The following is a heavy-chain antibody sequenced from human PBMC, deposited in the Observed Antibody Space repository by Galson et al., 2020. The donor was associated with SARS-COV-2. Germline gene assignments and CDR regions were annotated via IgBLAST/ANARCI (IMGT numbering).Heavy chain of an antibody. Sequence: GGSLRLSCAASGFTFDDYAMHWVRQAPGKGLEWVSGISWNSGSIGYADSVKGRFTISRDNAKNSLYLQMNSLRAEDTALYYCAPLGELGFDYWSQGTLVTVSS. D-gene: IGHD6-6*01. CDR3: APLGELGFDY. V-gene: IGHV3-9*01. CDR2: ISWNSGSI. CDR1: GFTFDDYA. J-gene: IGHJ4*02.